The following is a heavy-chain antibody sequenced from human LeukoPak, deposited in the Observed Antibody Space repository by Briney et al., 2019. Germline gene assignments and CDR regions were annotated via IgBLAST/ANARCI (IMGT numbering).Heavy chain of an antibody. V-gene: IGHV4-30-4*01. Sequence: PSQTLSFTCTVSGGSISSGDYYWSWIRQPPGKGLEWIGYIYYSGSTYYNPSLKSRVTISVDTSKNQFSLKLSSVTAADTAVYYCARGGYYDILTGYSPQPKFDYWGQGTLVTVSS. CDR3: ARGGYYDILTGYSPQPKFDY. J-gene: IGHJ4*02. CDR2: IYYSGST. D-gene: IGHD3-9*01. CDR1: GGSISSGDYY.